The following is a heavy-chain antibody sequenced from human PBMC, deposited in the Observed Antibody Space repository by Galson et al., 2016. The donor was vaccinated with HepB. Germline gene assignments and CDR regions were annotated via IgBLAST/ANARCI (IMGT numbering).Heavy chain of an antibody. Sequence: SLRLSCAASGFTFSNYAMHWVRQAPGKGLEWVAVIWYDGSSKYYIDSVKGRFTISRDNSKNTLNLQMSSLRAGDTAVYYCARADTVMGTYWYFDLWGRGTLVTVSS. CDR2: IWYDGSSK. J-gene: IGHJ2*01. D-gene: IGHD5-18*01. CDR1: GFTFSNYA. CDR3: ARADTVMGTYWYFDL. V-gene: IGHV3-33*01.